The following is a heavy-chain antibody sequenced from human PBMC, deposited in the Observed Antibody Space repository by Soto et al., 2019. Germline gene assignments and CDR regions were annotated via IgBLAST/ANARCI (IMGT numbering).Heavy chain of an antibody. J-gene: IGHJ3*01. Sequence: ASVKVSCKASGYTFTSYYMHWVRQAPGQGLEWMGIINPSGGSTSYAQKFQGRVTMTRDTSTSTVYMELSSLRSEDTAVYYCANEKHGSGSYRAFDLWGQGTMVSVSS. D-gene: IGHD3-10*01. CDR1: GYTFTSYY. V-gene: IGHV1-46*01. CDR3: ANEKHGSGSYRAFDL. CDR2: INPSGGST.